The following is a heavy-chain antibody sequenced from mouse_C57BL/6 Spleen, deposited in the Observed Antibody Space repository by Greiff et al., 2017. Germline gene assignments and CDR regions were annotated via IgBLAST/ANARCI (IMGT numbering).Heavy chain of an antibody. CDR3: ARRGDYGDYAMDY. J-gene: IGHJ4*01. V-gene: IGHV1-80*01. CDR1: GYAFSSYW. Sequence: VESGASVKISCTASGYAFSSYWMNWVKQRPGKGLEWIGQIYPGDGDTNYNGKLKGNATLTADKSSSTAYMQLSSLTSEDSAVYFCARRGDYGDYAMDYWGQGTSVTVSS. D-gene: IGHD2-4*01. CDR2: IYPGDGDT.